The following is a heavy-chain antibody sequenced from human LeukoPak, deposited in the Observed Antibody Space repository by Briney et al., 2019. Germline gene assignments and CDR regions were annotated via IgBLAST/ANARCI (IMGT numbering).Heavy chain of an antibody. Sequence: PSQTLSLTCTVSGGSISSGNYYYSWIRQHPGKGLEWIGYIHYSGSTYYNPSLKTRVTMSVDTSKTQFSLSLSSVTAADTAVYYCATSLRGASDFWGQGTLVTVSS. CDR2: IHYSGST. D-gene: IGHD3-10*01. CDR3: ATSLRGASDF. V-gene: IGHV4-31*03. CDR1: GGSISSGNYY. J-gene: IGHJ4*02.